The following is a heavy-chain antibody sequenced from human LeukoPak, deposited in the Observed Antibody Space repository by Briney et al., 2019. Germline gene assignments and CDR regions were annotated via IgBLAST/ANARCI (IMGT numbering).Heavy chain of an antibody. V-gene: IGHV3-48*03. J-gene: IGHJ6*02. CDR3: ARDLSGSYSFYYYGLDV. D-gene: IGHD1-26*01. Sequence: GSLRLSCAASGFTLSSYGMNWVRQAPGKGLEWVSFISNGGDTIHYADSVKGRFTISRDNAKNSLHLQMNSLRAEDTAVYYCARDLSGSYSFYYYGLDVWGQGTTVTVSS. CDR1: GFTLSSYG. CDR2: ISNGGDTI.